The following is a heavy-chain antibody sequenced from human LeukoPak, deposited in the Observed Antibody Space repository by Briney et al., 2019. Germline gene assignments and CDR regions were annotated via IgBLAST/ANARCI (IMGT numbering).Heavy chain of an antibody. J-gene: IGHJ4*02. CDR2: IIPIFGTA. CDR1: GGTFSSYA. V-gene: IGHV1-69*13. Sequence: ASVKVSCKASGGTFSSYAISCVRQAPGQWLELMGGIIPIFGTANYAQTFQGRVTITADESTSTAYMELSSLRSEDTAVYYCARASSGYYLSPFDYWGQGTLVTVSS. CDR3: ARASSGYYLSPFDY. D-gene: IGHD3-22*01.